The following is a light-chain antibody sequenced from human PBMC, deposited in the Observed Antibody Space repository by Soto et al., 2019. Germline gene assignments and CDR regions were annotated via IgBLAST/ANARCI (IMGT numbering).Light chain of an antibody. CDR2: LNSDGSH. CDR1: SGHSSYA. CDR3: QTWGTGIRV. Sequence: QLVLTQSPSASASLGASVKLTFTLRSGHSSYAIAWHQQQPEKGPRYLMKLNSDGSHSKGDGIPDRFSGSSSGAERYLTISSLQSEDEADYYCQTWGTGIRVFGGGTKLAVL. J-gene: IGLJ3*02. V-gene: IGLV4-69*01.